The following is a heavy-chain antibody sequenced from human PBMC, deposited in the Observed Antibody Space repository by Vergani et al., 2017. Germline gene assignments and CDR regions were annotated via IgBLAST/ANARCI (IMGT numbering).Heavy chain of an antibody. Sequence: QLQLQESGPGLVKPSETLSLTCTVSGGSISSSSYYWGWIRQPPGKGLEWIGSIYYSGSTYYNPSLKSRVTISVDTSKNQFSLKLSSVTAADTAVYYCASDSLGRGYSDGWGQGTLVTVSS. CDR1: GGSISSSSYY. CDR3: ASDSLGRGYSDG. D-gene: IGHD5-18*01. J-gene: IGHJ4*02. V-gene: IGHV4-39*01. CDR2: IYYSGST.